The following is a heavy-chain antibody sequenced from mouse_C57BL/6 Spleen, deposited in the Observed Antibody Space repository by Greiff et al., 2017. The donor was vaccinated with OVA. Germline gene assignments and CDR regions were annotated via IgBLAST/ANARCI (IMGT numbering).Heavy chain of an antibody. CDR3: VRHYGSSYYAMDY. CDR2: IRSKSNNYAT. CDR1: GLSFNTYA. V-gene: IGHV10-1*01. J-gene: IGHJ4*01. Sequence: GGGLVQPKGSLKLSCAASGLSFNTYAMNWVRQAPGKGLEWVARIRSKSNNYATYYADSVKDRFTISRDDSESMLYLQMNNLKTEDTAMYYCVRHYGSSYYAMDYWGQGTSVTVSS. D-gene: IGHD1-1*01.